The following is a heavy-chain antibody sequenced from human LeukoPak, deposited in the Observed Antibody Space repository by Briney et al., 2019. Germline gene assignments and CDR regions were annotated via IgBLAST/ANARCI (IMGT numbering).Heavy chain of an antibody. V-gene: IGHV3-9*01. CDR1: GFTFEDYA. CDR3: AKGSAGDFDY. J-gene: IGHJ4*02. CDR2: ISWDSGTI. Sequence: GGSLRLSCAAAGFTFEDYAMHWVRQAPGKGLEWVSGISWDSGTIDYADSVKGRFTISRDNAKNSLYLQMNSLRAEDTALYYCAKGSAGDFDYWGQGTLVTVSS. D-gene: IGHD6-13*01.